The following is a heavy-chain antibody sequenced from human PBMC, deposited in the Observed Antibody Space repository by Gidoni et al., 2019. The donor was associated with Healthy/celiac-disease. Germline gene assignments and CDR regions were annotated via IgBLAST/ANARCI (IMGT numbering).Heavy chain of an antibody. D-gene: IGHD5-12*01. CDR3: ARGTPPTMYFDY. Sequence: QVQLQESGPGLVIPSQTLSPTCTVSGGSIRSGSYYWSWIRQPAGKGLEWIGRIYTSGSTNYNPSLKSRGTITVDTSKNQFSLKLSSVTAADTAVYYCARGTPPTMYFDYWGQGTLVTVSS. J-gene: IGHJ4*02. V-gene: IGHV4-61*02. CDR2: IYTSGST. CDR1: GGSIRSGSYY.